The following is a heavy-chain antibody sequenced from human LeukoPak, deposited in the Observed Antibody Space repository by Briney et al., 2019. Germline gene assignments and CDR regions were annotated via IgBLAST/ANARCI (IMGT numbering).Heavy chain of an antibody. CDR2: INHSGST. Sequence: PSETLSLTCQVYGGSFSGYYWSWIRQPPGKGLEWIGEINHSGSTNYNPSLKSRSTMSLDTSNNQFSLKLSSVTAADTAVYYCARSSGHSYGDFDYWGQGNLVTVSS. CDR3: ARSSGHSYGDFDY. J-gene: IGHJ4*02. CDR1: GGSFSGYY. D-gene: IGHD5-18*01. V-gene: IGHV4-34*10.